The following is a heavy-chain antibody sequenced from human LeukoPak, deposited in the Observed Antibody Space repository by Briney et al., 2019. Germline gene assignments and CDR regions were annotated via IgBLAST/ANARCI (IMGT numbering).Heavy chain of an antibody. D-gene: IGHD6-6*01. CDR1: GGTFSSYA. Sequence: ASVKASCKASGGTFSSYAISWVRQAPGQGLEWMGGIIPIFGTANYAQKFQGRVTITTDGSTSTAYMELSSLRSEDTAVYYCARGGGSISYSSSSRKGREYYFDYWGQGTLVTVSS. CDR2: IIPIFGTA. J-gene: IGHJ4*02. CDR3: ARGGGSISYSSSSRKGREYYFDY. V-gene: IGHV1-69*05.